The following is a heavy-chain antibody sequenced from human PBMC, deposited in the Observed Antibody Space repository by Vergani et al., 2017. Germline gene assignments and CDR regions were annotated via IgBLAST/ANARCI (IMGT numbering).Heavy chain of an antibody. CDR1: GFTFDDYA. V-gene: IGHV3-9*01. D-gene: IGHD1-26*01. CDR2: ISWNSGSI. Sequence: EVQLVESGGGLVQPGRSLRLSCAASGFTFDDYAMHWVRQAPGKGLEWVPGISWNSGSIGYADSVKGRFTISRDNAKNSLYLQMNSLRAEDTALYYCAKDIEGEPRPSFDYWGQGTLVTVSS. CDR3: AKDIEGEPRPSFDY. J-gene: IGHJ4*02.